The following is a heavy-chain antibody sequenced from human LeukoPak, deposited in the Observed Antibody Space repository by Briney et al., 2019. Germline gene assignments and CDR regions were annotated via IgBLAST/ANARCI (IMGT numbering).Heavy chain of an antibody. D-gene: IGHD1-26*01. Sequence: GASVKVSCKASGFVFTSYGFTWVRQAPGQGLEWVGWISAYNGNTNYAQKLQGRVTMTTDTSTSTAYMELRSLRSEDTAVYYCATVSGSTGGLCWGQGTLVTVSS. CDR1: GFVFTSYG. V-gene: IGHV1-18*01. CDR2: ISAYNGNT. CDR3: ATVSGSTGGLC. J-gene: IGHJ4*02.